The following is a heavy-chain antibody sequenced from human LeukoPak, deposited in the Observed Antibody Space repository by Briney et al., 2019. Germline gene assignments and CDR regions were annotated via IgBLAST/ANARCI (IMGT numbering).Heavy chain of an antibody. D-gene: IGHD2-2*03. CDR3: ARSDGSPSYFDY. CDR2: IYYSGST. CDR1: GGSISSSSYY. V-gene: IGHV4-39*01. J-gene: IGHJ4*02. Sequence: SETLSLTCTVSGGSISSSSYYWGWIRQPPGKGLEWIGSIYYSGSTYYNPSLKSRVTISVDTSKNQFSLKLSSVTAADTAVYYCARSDGSPSYFDYWGQGTLVTVSS.